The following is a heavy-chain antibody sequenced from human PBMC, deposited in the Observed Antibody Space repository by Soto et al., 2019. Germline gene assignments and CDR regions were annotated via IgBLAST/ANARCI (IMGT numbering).Heavy chain of an antibody. CDR2: IYPEDSDT. J-gene: IGHJ4*02. Sequence: GESLKISCKASGYKFSFYWIGWVRQMPGKGLEWMGNIYPEDSDTSNNPSFDGRVTVSADKSNNIAYLQWSSLQASDTAIYFCAMLYNHDSYARSSGDFDCWGQGTQVTVSS. CDR3: AMLYNHDSYARSSGDFDC. V-gene: IGHV5-51*01. D-gene: IGHD3-16*01. CDR1: GYKFSFYW.